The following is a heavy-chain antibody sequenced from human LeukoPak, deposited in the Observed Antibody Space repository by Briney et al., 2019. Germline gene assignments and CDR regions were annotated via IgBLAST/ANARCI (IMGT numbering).Heavy chain of an antibody. CDR3: AKDYQWDDAFDI. J-gene: IGHJ3*02. V-gene: IGHV3-30*18. CDR1: GFTFSSYG. CDR2: ISYHGSNK. Sequence: GGSLRLSCAASGFTFSSYGMHWVRQAPGRGQEWVAVISYHGSNKYYAASVKGRFTISRDNSKNTLYLQMNSLRAEDTAVYYCAKDYQWDDAFDIWGQGTMVTVSS. D-gene: IGHD1-26*01.